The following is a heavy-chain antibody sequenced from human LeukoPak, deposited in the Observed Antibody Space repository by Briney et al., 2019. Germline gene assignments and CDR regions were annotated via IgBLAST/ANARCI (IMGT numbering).Heavy chain of an antibody. CDR3: ARDRGMARTGFGY. Sequence: PSETLSLTCTVSGGSISSSSYYWSWIRQPPGKGLEWIGYVYYSGSTNYNPSLKSRVTISVDTSKNQFSLKLSSVTAADTAVYYCARDRGMARTGFGYWGQGTLVTVSS. D-gene: IGHD2-8*02. J-gene: IGHJ4*02. CDR2: VYYSGST. V-gene: IGHV4-61*01. CDR1: GGSISSSSYY.